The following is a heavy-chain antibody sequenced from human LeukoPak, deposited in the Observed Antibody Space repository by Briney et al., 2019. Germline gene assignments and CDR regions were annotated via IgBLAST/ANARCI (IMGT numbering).Heavy chain of an antibody. V-gene: IGHV1-18*01. CDR3: AIEGPGELDPTFDY. CDR2: ISPYNGNT. CDR1: GYTFTNYG. J-gene: IGHJ4*02. Sequence: ASVKVSCKASGYTFTNYGISWVWQAPGQGLEWMAWISPYNGNTKYAQKFQGRVTMTTDTSTSTAYMELRSLGSDDTAVYYCAIEGPGELDPTFDYWGQGTLVTVSS. D-gene: IGHD1-26*01.